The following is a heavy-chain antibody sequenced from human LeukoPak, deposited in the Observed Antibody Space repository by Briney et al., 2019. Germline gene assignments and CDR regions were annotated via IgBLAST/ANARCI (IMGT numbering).Heavy chain of an antibody. V-gene: IGHV5-51*01. CDR2: IYPGDSDT. CDR1: GYTFSSYW. J-gene: IGHJ4*02. D-gene: IGHD3-3*01. Sequence: GESLKISCKGSGYTFSSYWIGWVRPMPGKGLEWMGIIYPGDSDTRYSPSLQGQVTISVDTSIGTAYLQWSSLKASDTAIYYCARQNDFRLDYWGQGTLVTVSS. CDR3: ARQNDFRLDY.